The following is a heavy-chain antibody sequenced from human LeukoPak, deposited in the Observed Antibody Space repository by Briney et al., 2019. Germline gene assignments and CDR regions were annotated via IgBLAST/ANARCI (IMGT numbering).Heavy chain of an antibody. CDR1: GYTLTELS. CDR2: FDPEDGET. CDR3: ATDSYCSSTSCYYYYGMDV. J-gene: IGHJ6*02. D-gene: IGHD2-2*01. Sequence: ASVKVSCKVSGYTLTELSMHWVRQAPGKGLEWMGGFDPEDGETIYAQKFQGRVTMTEDTSTDTAYMELSSLRSEDTAVYYCATDSYCSSTSCYYYYGMDVWGQGTTVTVSS. V-gene: IGHV1-24*01.